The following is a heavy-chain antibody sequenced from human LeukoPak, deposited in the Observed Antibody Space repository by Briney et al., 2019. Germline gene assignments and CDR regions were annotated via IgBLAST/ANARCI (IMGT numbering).Heavy chain of an antibody. CDR2: IYYSGST. J-gene: IGHJ5*02. CDR3: ARDSPDYDFWSGRAAWFDP. D-gene: IGHD3-3*01. V-gene: IGHV4-59*01. Sequence: SETLSLTCTVSGGSISRYYWSWFRQPPGKGLEWIGSIYYSGSTNYNPSLKSRVTISVETSKNQFSLQLSSVTAADTAVYYCARDSPDYDFWSGRAAWFDPWGQGTLVTVSS. CDR1: GGSISRYY.